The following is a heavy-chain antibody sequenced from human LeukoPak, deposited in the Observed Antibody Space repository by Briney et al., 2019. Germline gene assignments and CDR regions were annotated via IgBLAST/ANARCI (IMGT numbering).Heavy chain of an antibody. CDR3: AREATMIVVDKKPI. V-gene: IGHV4-34*01. CDR1: GGSFSGYY. Sequence: RSETLSLTCAVYGGSFSGYYWSWIRQPPGKGLEWLGEINHSGSTNFNPSLKSPVTISVDTSKNQFSLKLSPVTAADPGVYYCAREATMIVVDKKPIWGQGTLVTVSS. D-gene: IGHD3-22*01. CDR2: INHSGST. J-gene: IGHJ4*02.